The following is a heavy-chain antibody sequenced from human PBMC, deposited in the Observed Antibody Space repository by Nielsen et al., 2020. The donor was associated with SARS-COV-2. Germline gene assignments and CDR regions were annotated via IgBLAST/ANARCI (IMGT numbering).Heavy chain of an antibody. CDR3: ARDGGVHDSSGYYDWFDP. CDR2: IYYSGST. Sequence: SETLSLTCTVSGGSISSYYWSWIRQPPGKGLEWIGYIYYSGSTNYNPSLKSRVTISVDTSKNQFSLKLSSVTAADTAVYYCARDGGVHDSSGYYDWFDPWGQGPLVTVSS. D-gene: IGHD3-22*01. CDR1: GGSISSYY. J-gene: IGHJ5*02. V-gene: IGHV4-59*01.